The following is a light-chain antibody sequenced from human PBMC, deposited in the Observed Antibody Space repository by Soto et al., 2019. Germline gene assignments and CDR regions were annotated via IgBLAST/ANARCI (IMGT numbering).Light chain of an antibody. V-gene: IGKV3-15*01. CDR3: QHYNNRPLT. CDR2: GAS. CDR1: QSVSSN. Sequence: EILMTQSPGTLSVSPGERATLSCRASQSVSSNLAWYQQKPGQAPRLLIFGASTRATGIPARFSGSGSGTEFTLTISSLQSEDFAIYYCQHYNNRPLTFGGGTKVEIK. J-gene: IGKJ4*01.